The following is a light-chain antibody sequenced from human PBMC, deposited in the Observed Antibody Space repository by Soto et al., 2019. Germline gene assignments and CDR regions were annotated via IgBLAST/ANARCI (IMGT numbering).Light chain of an antibody. CDR1: QSVSSSF. J-gene: IGKJ4*01. V-gene: IGKV3-20*01. CDR2: GAS. CDR3: QQYGSSPHT. Sequence: PGERATLSCRASQSVSSSFLAWYQQKPGQAPRLLIYGASSRATGIPDRFSGSGSGTDFTLTISRLEPEDVAVYYCQQYGSSPHTFGGGTKVEIK.